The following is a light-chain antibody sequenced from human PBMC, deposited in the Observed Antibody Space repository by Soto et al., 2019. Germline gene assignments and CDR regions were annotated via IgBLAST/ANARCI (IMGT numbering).Light chain of an antibody. CDR1: QGIGST. V-gene: IGKV3-15*01. Sequence: EIVMTQSPATLSVSPGERATLSCRASQGIGSTLAWYQQKPGQTPKLLIYGASTRATDIPARFSGSGSGTEFTLTISSLQSEHFAVYYCQQYDNWPPTFGQGTRLEIK. CDR3: QQYDNWPPT. J-gene: IGKJ5*01. CDR2: GAS.